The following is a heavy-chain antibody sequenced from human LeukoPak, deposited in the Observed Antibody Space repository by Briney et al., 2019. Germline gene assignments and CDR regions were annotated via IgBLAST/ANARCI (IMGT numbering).Heavy chain of an antibody. CDR1: GFTFINAW. CDR3: ATGGYYYDN. CDR2: IKSKTDGGTT. V-gene: IGHV3-15*01. D-gene: IGHD6-13*01. Sequence: GGSLRLSCAASGFTFINAWMSWVRQAPGKGLEWVGRIKSKTDGGTTDYAAPVKGRFTISRDDSKNTLFLQMNSLKIEDTAAYYCATGGYYYDNWGQGTLVTVSS. J-gene: IGHJ4*02.